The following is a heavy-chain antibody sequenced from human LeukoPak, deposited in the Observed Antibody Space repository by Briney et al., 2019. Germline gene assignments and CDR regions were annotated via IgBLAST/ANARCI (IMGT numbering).Heavy chain of an antibody. D-gene: IGHD5-18*01. V-gene: IGHV4-59*01. Sequence: SETLSLTCTVSGGSISSYYWGWIRQPPGKGLEWIGYIYYSGSTNYNPSLKSRVTISVDTSKNQFSLKLSSVTAADTAVYYCARDLNGYSYGPYDAFDIWGQGTMVTVSS. J-gene: IGHJ3*02. CDR3: ARDLNGYSYGPYDAFDI. CDR1: GGSISSYY. CDR2: IYYSGST.